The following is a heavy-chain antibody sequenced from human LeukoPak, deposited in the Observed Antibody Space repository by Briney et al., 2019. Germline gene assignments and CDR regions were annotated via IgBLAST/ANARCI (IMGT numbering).Heavy chain of an antibody. Sequence: GGSLRLSCTASGFTFRNNWMHWVRQAPGKGLIWVSRINLDGTETTYADPVKGRFTISRDNAKNTLYLQMNSLRAEDTAVYYCVREVTVTSYFDYWGQGILVTVSS. J-gene: IGHJ4*02. V-gene: IGHV3-74*01. CDR3: VREVTVTSYFDY. CDR2: INLDGTET. D-gene: IGHD2-21*02. CDR1: GFTFRNNW.